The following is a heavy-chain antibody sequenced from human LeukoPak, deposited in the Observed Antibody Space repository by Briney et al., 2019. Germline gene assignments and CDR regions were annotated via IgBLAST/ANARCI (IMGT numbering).Heavy chain of an antibody. D-gene: IGHD5-24*01. CDR3: ARYIENWFDP. V-gene: IGHV1-69*05. CDR1: GGTFSSYA. CDR2: IIPIFGTA. J-gene: IGHJ5*02. Sequence: SVKVSCKASGGTFSSYAISWVRQAPGQGLEWMGGIIPIFGTANYAQKLQGRVTMTTDTSTSTAYMELRSLRSDDTAVYYCARYIENWFDPWGQGTLVTVSS.